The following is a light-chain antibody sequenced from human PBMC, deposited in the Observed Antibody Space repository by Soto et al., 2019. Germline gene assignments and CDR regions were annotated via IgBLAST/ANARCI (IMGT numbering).Light chain of an antibody. V-gene: IGKV3-20*01. Sequence: EIVLTQSPGTLSLSPGERATLSCRASQSVSAGYFAWYQQKPGPAPRLLIYETSSRTTGTPDRFSGGGSGKDFTLTSSRLEHEDFAVYYCQQYGHSPTFGPGTKVEIK. CDR2: ETS. J-gene: IGKJ1*01. CDR3: QQYGHSPT. CDR1: QSVSAGY.